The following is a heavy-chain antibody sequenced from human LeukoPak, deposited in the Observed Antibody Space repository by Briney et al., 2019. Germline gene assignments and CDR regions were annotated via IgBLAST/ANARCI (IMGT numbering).Heavy chain of an antibody. CDR3: AGESTPLGGAFDP. D-gene: IGHD3-16*01. CDR1: GFTVRNNH. Sequence: GGSLRLSCAASGFTVRNNHMSWVRQAPGRGLEWVSVIDSRDNTYHADSVKGRFTISRHTSKNALYLQMNSLRAEDTAVYYCAGESTPLGGAFDPWGPGTLVTVSS. V-gene: IGHV3-53*04. J-gene: IGHJ5*02. CDR2: IDSRDNT.